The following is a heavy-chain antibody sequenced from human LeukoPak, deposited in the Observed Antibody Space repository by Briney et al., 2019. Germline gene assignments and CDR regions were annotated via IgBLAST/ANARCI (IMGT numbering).Heavy chain of an antibody. CDR2: ISGSGGST. V-gene: IGHV3-23*01. CDR3: AKDRKDPTYYFDY. J-gene: IGHJ4*02. Sequence: GGSLRVSCAASGFTFSSYAMSWVRQAPGKGLEWVSAISGSGGSTYYADSVKGRFTISRDNSKNTLYLQMNSLRAEDTAVYYCAKDRKDPTYYFDYWGQGTLVTVSS. CDR1: GFTFSSYA.